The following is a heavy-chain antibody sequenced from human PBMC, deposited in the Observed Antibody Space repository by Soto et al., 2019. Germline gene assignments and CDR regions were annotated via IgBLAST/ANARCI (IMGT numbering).Heavy chain of an antibody. Sequence: QVQLQESGPGLVKPSETLSLTCSVSGGSISSYYWSWIRQPPGRGLEWIGYIFYSGRSGSTNYNPSLKSRVIISVDTSKNQFSLKLTSVTAADTAVYYCARTALGWFDPWGQGTLVTVSS. CDR3: ARTALGWFDP. CDR1: GGSISSYY. CDR2: IFYSGRSGST. J-gene: IGHJ5*02. V-gene: IGHV4-59*01. D-gene: IGHD2-21*02.